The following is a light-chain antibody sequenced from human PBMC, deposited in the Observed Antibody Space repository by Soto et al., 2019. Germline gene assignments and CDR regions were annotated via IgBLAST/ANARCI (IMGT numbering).Light chain of an antibody. CDR3: SSYTSSSTRV. CDR1: SSDVGGYNY. V-gene: IGLV2-14*01. Sequence: QSALTQPASVSGSPGQSITISCTGTSSDVGGYNYVSWYQQHPGKAPKLMIYEVSNRPSGGSNRFSGSKSGNTASLTISGLQAEDEADYYCSSYTSSSTRVFGGGTKPTVL. CDR2: EVS. J-gene: IGLJ3*02.